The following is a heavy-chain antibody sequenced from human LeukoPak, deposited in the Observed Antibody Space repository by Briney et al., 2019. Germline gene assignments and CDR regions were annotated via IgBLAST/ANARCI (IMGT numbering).Heavy chain of an antibody. J-gene: IGHJ6*02. V-gene: IGHV3-23*01. Sequence: GGSLRLSCVVSGFTVSSNYMNWVRQAPGKGLEWVSAISGSGGSTYYADSVKGRFTISRDNSKNTLYLQMNSLRAEDTAVYYCANVVVPGMDVWGQGTTVTVSS. CDR2: ISGSGGST. D-gene: IGHD2-15*01. CDR3: ANVVVPGMDV. CDR1: GFTVSSNY.